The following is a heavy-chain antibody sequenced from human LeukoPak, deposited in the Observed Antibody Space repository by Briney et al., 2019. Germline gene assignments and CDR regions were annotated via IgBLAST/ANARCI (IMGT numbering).Heavy chain of an antibody. Sequence: SETLSLTCAVSGGTFSGYYWSWIRQPPGRGLEWIGEINHSGSTNYNPSLKSRVTISVDTSKNQFSLKLSSVTAADTAVYYCARLAQPYCSGGSCSYYYYYYGMDVWGQGTTVTVSS. CDR1: GGTFSGYY. CDR3: ARLAQPYCSGGSCSYYYYYYGMDV. D-gene: IGHD2-15*01. CDR2: INHSGST. J-gene: IGHJ6*02. V-gene: IGHV4-34*01.